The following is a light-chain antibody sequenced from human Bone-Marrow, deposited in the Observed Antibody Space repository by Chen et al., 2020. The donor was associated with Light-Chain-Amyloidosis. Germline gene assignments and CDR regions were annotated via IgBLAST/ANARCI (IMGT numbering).Light chain of an antibody. CDR1: DLPTKY. V-gene: IGLV3-25*03. J-gene: IGLJ2*01. CDR3: QSADSSGTYEVI. Sequence: SYELTQTHSVSVSPGQTARITCSGDDLPTKYAYWYQQKPGPAPGLVIHRETERPSGISERFSGSRSGTTATFNISGVQADDEADSHCQSADSSGTYEVIFGGGTKLTVL. CDR2: RET.